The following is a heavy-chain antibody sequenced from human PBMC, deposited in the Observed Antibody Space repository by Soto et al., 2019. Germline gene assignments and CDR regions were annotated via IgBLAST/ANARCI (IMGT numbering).Heavy chain of an antibody. CDR2: ISGSGSST. V-gene: IGHV3-23*01. CDR1: GFTFSSYA. J-gene: IGHJ4*02. D-gene: IGHD4-4*01. CDR3: SNRDNSNYGGFFDY. Sequence: PGGSLRLSCAASGFTFSSYAMSWVRQAPGKGLEWVSTISGSGSSTYYADSVKGRFTISRDNSKNTLYLQMNSLRAEDTAIYCCSNRDNSNYGGFFDYWGQGTVVTVSS.